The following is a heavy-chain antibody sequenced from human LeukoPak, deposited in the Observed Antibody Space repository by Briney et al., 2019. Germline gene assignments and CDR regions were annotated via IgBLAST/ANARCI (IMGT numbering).Heavy chain of an antibody. Sequence: PGGSLRLSCAASGFTFGSYRRSWVRQAPGKGLEWVWTVNAKGGNTYYADSVKGRFTNSRDTSKSKLILQLNRLRAEDTALYYCTKRLEYGGTWDPFADWGQGTLVTVSS. CDR1: GFTFGSYR. V-gene: IGHV3-23*01. CDR3: TKRLEYGGTWDPFAD. J-gene: IGHJ4*02. D-gene: IGHD4/OR15-4a*01. CDR2: VNAKGGNT.